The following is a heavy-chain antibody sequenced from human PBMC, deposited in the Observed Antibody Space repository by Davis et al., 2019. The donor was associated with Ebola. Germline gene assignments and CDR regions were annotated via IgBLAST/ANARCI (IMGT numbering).Heavy chain of an antibody. V-gene: IGHV3-53*01. Sequence: PGGSLRLSCAASGITVSGSYMNWVRQAPGKGLEWVSTLYSGGSKFYADSVKGRFIISRDNSKNTLFLQMNSLRGEDTAVYYCAKSPYDSSGDRHYYYFYGLDVWGQGTTVTVSS. CDR2: LYSGGSK. D-gene: IGHD3-22*01. CDR3: AKSPYDSSGDRHYYYFYGLDV. CDR1: GITVSGSY. J-gene: IGHJ6*02.